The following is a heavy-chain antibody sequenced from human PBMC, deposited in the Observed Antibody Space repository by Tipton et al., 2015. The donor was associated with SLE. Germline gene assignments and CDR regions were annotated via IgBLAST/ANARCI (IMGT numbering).Heavy chain of an antibody. CDR1: GFTFSSYG. CDR2: ISSSGSTI. D-gene: IGHD3-22*01. V-gene: IGHV3-48*03. CDR3: ATDYHDSSGYPTFFDY. J-gene: IGHJ4*02. Sequence: SLRLSCAASGFTFSSYGMHWVRQAPGKGLEWVSYISSSGSTIYYADSVKGRFTISRDNAKNSLYLQMNSLRAEDTAVYYCATDYHDSSGYPTFFDYWGQGTLVTVSS.